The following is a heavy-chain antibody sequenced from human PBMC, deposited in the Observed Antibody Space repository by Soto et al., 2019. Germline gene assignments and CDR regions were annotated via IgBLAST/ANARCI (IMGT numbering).Heavy chain of an antibody. Sequence: QVQLVQSGPEVKKPGASVKVSCKASGYTFTTYGISWVRQAPGQGLEWMGWISPYNGDTHYAERFQGRLTMTTDTSATSAYMELRTLSSDDSAVYFFARALSMAQYCYYMDVWGKGTTVTVSS. CDR1: GYTFTTYG. CDR2: ISPYNGDT. V-gene: IGHV1-18*01. CDR3: ARALSMAQYCYYMDV. J-gene: IGHJ6*03.